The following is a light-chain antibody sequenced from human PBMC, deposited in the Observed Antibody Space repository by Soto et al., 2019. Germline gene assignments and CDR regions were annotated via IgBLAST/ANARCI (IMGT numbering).Light chain of an antibody. V-gene: IGKV3-11*01. CDR2: DAS. J-gene: IGKJ5*01. CDR1: QSISSY. Sequence: ETVSTHSPATLSLSPGERSTLSCMAIQSISSYLAWYQQKPGQAPRLLIYDASNRATGIPARFSGSGSGTEFTLTISSLQPEDFATYYCQQSYSTPISFGQGTRVEIK. CDR3: QQSYSTPIS.